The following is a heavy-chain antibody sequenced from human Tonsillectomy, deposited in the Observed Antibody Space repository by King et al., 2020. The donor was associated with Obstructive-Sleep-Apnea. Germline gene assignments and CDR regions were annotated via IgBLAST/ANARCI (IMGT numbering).Heavy chain of an antibody. Sequence: VQLVESGGGLVQPGGSLRLSCAASRFTLSSYSMNWVRQAPGKGLEWISYISGSSSTIYDADSVKGRFTISRDNAKNSLYLQMNSLRAEDTAVYYCARESGSLNGMDVWGQGTTVTVSS. CDR3: ARESGSLNGMDV. CDR2: ISGSSSTI. V-gene: IGHV3-48*04. J-gene: IGHJ6*02. CDR1: RFTLSSYS. D-gene: IGHD1-26*01.